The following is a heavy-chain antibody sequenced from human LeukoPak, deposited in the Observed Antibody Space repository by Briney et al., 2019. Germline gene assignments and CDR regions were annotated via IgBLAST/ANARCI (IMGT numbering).Heavy chain of an antibody. CDR3: ARAERITMDRGVTPPGY. Sequence: ASVKVSCKASGYTFTSYAMHCVRQGPGQRLEWMGGINAGNGNTKYSQEFQGRVTITRDTSASTAYMELSSLRSEDMAVYYCARAERITMDRGVTPPGYWGQGTLVTVSS. V-gene: IGHV1-3*03. CDR2: INAGNGNT. J-gene: IGHJ4*02. D-gene: IGHD3-10*01. CDR1: GYTFTSYA.